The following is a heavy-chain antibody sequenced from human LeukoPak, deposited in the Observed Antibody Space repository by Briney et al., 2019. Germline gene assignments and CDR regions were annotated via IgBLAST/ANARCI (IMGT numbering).Heavy chain of an antibody. CDR2: INRSGST. V-gene: IGHV4-34*01. Sequence: SETLSLTCAVYGGSVSGYYWSWIRQPPGKGVEWIGEINRSGSTNYNPSLKSRVTISVDTSKKQFSLKLSSVTAADTAVYYCARGVCSGGGCYGLFNYWGQGTLVTVSS. D-gene: IGHD2-15*01. J-gene: IGHJ4*02. CDR1: GGSVSGYY. CDR3: ARGVCSGGGCYGLFNY.